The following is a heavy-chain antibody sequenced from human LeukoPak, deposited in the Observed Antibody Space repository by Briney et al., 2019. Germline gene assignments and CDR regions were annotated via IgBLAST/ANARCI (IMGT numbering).Heavy chain of an antibody. Sequence: PGGSLRLSCAASGFTFSSYAMSWVRQAPGKGLEWVSTISGNGDSTYYGDSVKGRLTISRDNSKNTLYLQMNSLGAEDTAVYYCAKDPFYYVSGRFDIWGQGTMVTVSS. CDR2: ISGNGDST. CDR1: GFTFSSYA. J-gene: IGHJ3*02. CDR3: AKDPFYYVSGRFDI. V-gene: IGHV3-23*01. D-gene: IGHD3-10*01.